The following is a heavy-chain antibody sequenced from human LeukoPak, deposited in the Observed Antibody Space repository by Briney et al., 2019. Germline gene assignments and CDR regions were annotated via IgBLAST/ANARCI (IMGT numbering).Heavy chain of an antibody. J-gene: IGHJ4*02. CDR1: GFSFSSYW. CDR2: IASDGSST. D-gene: IGHD4-23*01. Sequence: LAGGSLRLSCAASGFSFSSYWMNWVRQAPGKGLVWVSRIASDGSSTTYADSVKGRFTISRDNAKNTLYLQMNSLRVEDTAVYYCARDSQRWLDYWGQGTLVAVSS. CDR3: ARDSQRWLDY. V-gene: IGHV3-74*01.